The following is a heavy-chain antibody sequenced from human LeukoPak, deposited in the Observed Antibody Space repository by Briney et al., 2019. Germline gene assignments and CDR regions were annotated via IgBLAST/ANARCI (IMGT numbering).Heavy chain of an antibody. J-gene: IGHJ2*01. CDR2: IKQDGSEK. Sequence: GGSLRLSCAASGFTFSSYAMTWLRQAPGKGLEWVANIKQDGSEKHHVDSVKGRFIISRDNAKNSLYLQMNSLRAEDTAVYYCARNRYLDLWGRGTLVTVSS. V-gene: IGHV3-7*01. CDR1: GFTFSSYA. CDR3: ARNRYLDL.